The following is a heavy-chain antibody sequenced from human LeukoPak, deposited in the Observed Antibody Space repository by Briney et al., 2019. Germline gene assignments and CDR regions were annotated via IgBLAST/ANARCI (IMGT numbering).Heavy chain of an antibody. CDR3: ARGRAWELLGVDY. Sequence: GGSLRLSCAASGFTFGTYPMNWVRQAPGKGLERLSYISGGSRTIYYADSVKGRFTISRDNTQNSLYLQMSSLRAEDTAVYYCARGRAWELLGVDYWGQGTLVTVSS. V-gene: IGHV3-48*04. CDR1: GFTFGTYP. J-gene: IGHJ4*02. CDR2: ISGGSRTI. D-gene: IGHD1-26*01.